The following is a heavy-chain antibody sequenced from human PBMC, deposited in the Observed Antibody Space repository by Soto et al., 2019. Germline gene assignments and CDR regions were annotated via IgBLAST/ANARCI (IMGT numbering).Heavy chain of an antibody. J-gene: IGHJ4*02. CDR1: GFTFSTYG. CDR2: ISYDGVNK. D-gene: IGHD1-1*01. Sequence: QVQLVESGGSVVQPGRSLRLSCAASGFTFSTYGMHWVRQAPGKGLEWVAVISYDGVNKYYADSVKGRFTISRDNSKNTLYLQMNSLRAEDTAVYYCAKSVYNWNDGFFDYWGQGTLVTVSS. CDR3: AKSVYNWNDGFFDY. V-gene: IGHV3-30*18.